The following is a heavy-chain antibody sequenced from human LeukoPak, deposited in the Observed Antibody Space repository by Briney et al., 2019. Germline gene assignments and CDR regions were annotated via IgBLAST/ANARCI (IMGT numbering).Heavy chain of an antibody. CDR2: MNPNSGNT. D-gene: IGHD2-2*03. V-gene: IGHV1-8*01. Sequence: ASVKVSCKASGYTFTSYDINWVRQATGQGLEWMGWMNPNSGNTGYAQKFQGRVTMTRNTSISTACMGLSSLRSEDTAVYYCARAGYCSSTSCYKGHYYYYYYMDVWGKGTTVTVSS. CDR1: GYTFTSYD. J-gene: IGHJ6*03. CDR3: ARAGYCSSTSCYKGHYYYYYYMDV.